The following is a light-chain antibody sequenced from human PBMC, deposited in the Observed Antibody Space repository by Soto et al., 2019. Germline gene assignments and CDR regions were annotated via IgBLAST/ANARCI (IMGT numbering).Light chain of an antibody. CDR1: SSDIGDYKY. CDR3: SSYTSSITLV. Sequence: QSALTQPASVSGSPGQSVTISCTGTSSDIGDYKYVSWYQQHPGKAPKLMIYEVNNRPSGVSHRFSGSKFGNTASLTISGLQAEDEADYYCSSYTSSITLVFGGGTKLTVL. CDR2: EVN. V-gene: IGLV2-14*01. J-gene: IGLJ2*01.